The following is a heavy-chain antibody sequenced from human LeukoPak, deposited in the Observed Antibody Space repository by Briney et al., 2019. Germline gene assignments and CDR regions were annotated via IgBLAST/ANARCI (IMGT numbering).Heavy chain of an antibody. V-gene: IGHV4-59*01. J-gene: IGHJ4*02. CDR1: GGSIRSYY. D-gene: IGHD4-17*01. CDR3: ARADYGDYPPDY. CDR2: IYYSGST. Sequence: SETLSLTCTVYGGSIRSYYWSWIRQPPGKGLEWIGYIYYSGSTNYNPSLKSRVTISVDTSKNQFSLKLSSVTAADTAVYYCARADYGDYPPDYWGQGTLVTVSS.